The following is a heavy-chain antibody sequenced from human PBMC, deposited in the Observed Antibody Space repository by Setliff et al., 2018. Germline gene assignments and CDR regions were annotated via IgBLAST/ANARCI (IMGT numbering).Heavy chain of an antibody. CDR1: GYTFTTYY. Sequence: ASVKVSCKASGYTFTTYYMHWVRQAPGQGLEWMGVINPSDGSTTYAQKFQGRVKMTRDTSTNTVYMQLSSLRSEDTAVYYCARESTAKNFWGEYSDYWGQGALVTVSS. CDR2: INPSDGST. J-gene: IGHJ4*02. D-gene: IGHD3-3*01. V-gene: IGHV1-46*01. CDR3: ARESTAKNFWGEYSDY.